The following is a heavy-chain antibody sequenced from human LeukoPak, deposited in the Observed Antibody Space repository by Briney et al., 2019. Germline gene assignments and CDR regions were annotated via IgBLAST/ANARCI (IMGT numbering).Heavy chain of an antibody. J-gene: IGHJ5*02. V-gene: IGHV3-21*01. CDR3: ARDRWAAGKFIVTGANWFDP. CDR2: ISSSSSYI. D-gene: IGHD6-13*01. Sequence: GGSLRLSCAASGFTFSSYSMNWVRQAPGKGLEWVSSISSSSSYIYYADSVKGRFTISRDNAKNSLYLQMNSLRAEDTAVYYCARDRWAAGKFIVTGANWFDPWGQGTLVTVSS. CDR1: GFTFSSYS.